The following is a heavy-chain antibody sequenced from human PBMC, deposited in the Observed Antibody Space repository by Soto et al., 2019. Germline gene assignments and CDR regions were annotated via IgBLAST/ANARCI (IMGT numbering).Heavy chain of an antibody. Sequence: QVQLVQSGAEVKKPGAPVKVSCKASGYTFNTYSISWVRQAPGQGLEWMGWISGYNGDTHYAQKFQGRVTMTTDTSTSTAYMELRSLRSDDTAMYYCARENVLSYVDTAMVDYFDYWGQGTLVTVSS. CDR1: GYTFNTYS. CDR3: ARENVLSYVDTAMVDYFDY. CDR2: ISGYNGDT. D-gene: IGHD5-18*01. V-gene: IGHV1-18*01. J-gene: IGHJ4*02.